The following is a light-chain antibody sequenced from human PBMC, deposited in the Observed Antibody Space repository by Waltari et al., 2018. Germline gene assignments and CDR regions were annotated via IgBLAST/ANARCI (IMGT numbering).Light chain of an antibody. J-gene: IGKJ4*01. CDR1: QDINKN. CDR3: QHYENLPLT. Sequence: DIQMTQAPSSLSASVGDRVTITCQASQDINKNVNWFQQKPGNAPKVLIFDASSLRTGVPLRFSGSGSGTHFTFTISSLQPEDIATYYCQHYENLPLTFGGGTKVEIK. V-gene: IGKV1-33*01. CDR2: DAS.